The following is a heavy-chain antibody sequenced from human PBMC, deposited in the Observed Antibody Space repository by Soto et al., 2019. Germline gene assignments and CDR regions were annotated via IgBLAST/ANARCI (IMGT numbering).Heavy chain of an antibody. D-gene: IGHD4-17*01. J-gene: IGHJ4*02. CDR1: GGTFSSYT. CDR2: IIPILGIA. CDR3: ASGYGDYPFFDY. V-gene: IGHV1-69*02. Sequence: QVQLVQSGAEVKKPGSSVKVSCKASGGTFSSYTISWVRQAPGQGLEWMGRIIPILGIANYAQKFQGRVTITADKSTSTAYMELSSLRSEDTAVYYCASGYGDYPFFDYWGKGTLVTVSS.